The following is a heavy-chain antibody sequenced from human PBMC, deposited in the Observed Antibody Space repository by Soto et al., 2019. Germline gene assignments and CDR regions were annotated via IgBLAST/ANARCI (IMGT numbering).Heavy chain of an antibody. CDR3: ARSTVTSD. D-gene: IGHD4-17*01. CDR1: GFTFSSFE. CDR2: ISDSGRTM. J-gene: IGHJ4*02. V-gene: IGHV3-48*03. Sequence: LRLSCAASGFTFSSFEMIWVRQAPGKGLEWISYISDSGRTMYYADSVKGRFTISRDNAKNSLYLQMNSLRVEDTALYYCARSTVTSDWGQGTLVTVSS.